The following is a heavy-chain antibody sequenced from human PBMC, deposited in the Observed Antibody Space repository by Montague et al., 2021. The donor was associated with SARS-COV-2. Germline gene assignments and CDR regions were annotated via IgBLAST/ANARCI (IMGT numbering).Heavy chain of an antibody. CDR2: IYYGGST. Sequence: SETLSLTCTVSGGSISSYYWSWIRQPPGKGLEWIGYIYYGGSTNYNPSLKGRVTISVDTSKNQFSLKLSSVTAADTAVYYCARVFPRWLQLYPYFDYWGQGTLVTVSS. J-gene: IGHJ4*02. CDR1: GGSISSYY. V-gene: IGHV4-59*01. CDR3: ARVFPRWLQLYPYFDY. D-gene: IGHD5-24*01.